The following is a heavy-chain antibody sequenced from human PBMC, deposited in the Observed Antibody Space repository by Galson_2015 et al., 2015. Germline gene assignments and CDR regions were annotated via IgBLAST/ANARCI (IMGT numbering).Heavy chain of an antibody. V-gene: IGHV3-11*06. D-gene: IGHD4-17*01. CDR2: ISSSSSYT. J-gene: IGHJ4*02. CDR1: GFTLSDYY. CDR3: ASLPLGDYGDYTYYFDY. Sequence: SLRLSCAASGFTLSDYYMSWIRQAPGKGLEWVSYISSSSSYTNYADSVKGRFTISRDNAKNSLYLQMNSLRAEDTAVYYCASLPLGDYGDYTYYFDYWGQGTLVTVSS.